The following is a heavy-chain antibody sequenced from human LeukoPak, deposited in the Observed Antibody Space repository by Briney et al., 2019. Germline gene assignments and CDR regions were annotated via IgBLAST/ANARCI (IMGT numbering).Heavy chain of an antibody. CDR2: ISSNGGST. Sequence: GGSLRLSCAASGLSFSRYAMHWVRQAPGKGLEYVSAISSNGGSTYYADSAKCRFIIFRDTSKNTLNLQKRSMRAENVDVYYCASSYQFDVSGYYPFDYWGQGTLVTVSS. CDR3: ASSYQFDVSGYYPFDY. V-gene: IGHV3-64*02. D-gene: IGHD3-22*01. J-gene: IGHJ4*02. CDR1: GLSFSRYA.